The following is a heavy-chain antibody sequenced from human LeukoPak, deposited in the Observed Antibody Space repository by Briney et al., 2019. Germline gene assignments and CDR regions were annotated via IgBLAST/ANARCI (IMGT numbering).Heavy chain of an antibody. J-gene: IGHJ4*02. CDR3: ARHRAYSSSSPFDY. V-gene: IGHV4-59*08. Sequence: PSETLSLTCSVSGGSISSLYWSWIRQSPGKGLEWIGYIYYTGSTNYNPSLKSRVTMFVDMSKNQFFLRLSSVTAADTAVYYCARHRAYSSSSPFDYWGQGTLVTVSS. CDR2: IYYTGST. D-gene: IGHD6-6*01. CDR1: GGSISSLY.